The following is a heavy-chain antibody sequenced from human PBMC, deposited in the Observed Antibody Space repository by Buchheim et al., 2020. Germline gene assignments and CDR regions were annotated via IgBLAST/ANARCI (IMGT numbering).Heavy chain of an antibody. CDR3: ARDERVVRGVSDY. D-gene: IGHD3-10*01. J-gene: IGHJ4*02. CDR1: GFTFSSYA. CDR2: ISYDGSNK. V-gene: IGHV3-30-3*01. Sequence: QVQLVESGGGVVQPGRSLRLSCAASGFTFSSYAMHWVRQAPGKGLEWVAVISYDGSNKYYADSVKGRFTISRENSKNTLYLQMNSLRAEDTAVYYCARDERVVRGVSDYWGQGTL.